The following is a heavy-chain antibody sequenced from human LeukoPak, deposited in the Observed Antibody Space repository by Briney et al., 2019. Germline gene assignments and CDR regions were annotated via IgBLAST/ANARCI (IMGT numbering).Heavy chain of an antibody. D-gene: IGHD1-26*01. CDR2: ISDDGGST. V-gene: IGHV3-23*01. CDR1: AFTFSAHA. J-gene: IGHJ4*02. CDR3: AKTGISGAATGFFDS. Sequence: PGGSLRLSCAASAFTFSAHAMTWVRQTPGKGLEWVSNISDDGGSTFYADSVKGRFTIARDNSKDTLYLQMNSLRAEDTAIYYCAKTGISGAATGFFDSWGQGTLVTVSS.